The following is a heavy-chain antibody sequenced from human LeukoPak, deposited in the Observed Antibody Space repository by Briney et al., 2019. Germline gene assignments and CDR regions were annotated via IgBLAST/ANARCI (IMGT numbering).Heavy chain of an antibody. V-gene: IGHV4-34*01. CDR2: INHSGST. J-gene: IGHJ4*02. D-gene: IGHD3-10*01. Sequence: SETLTLTCAVYGGSFSGYYWSWIRQPPGKGLEWIGEINHSGSTNYNPSLKSRVTISVDTSKNQFSLKLSSVTAADTAVYYCARGITMVRGVTHYYFDYWGQGTLVTVSP. CDR1: GGSFSGYY. CDR3: ARGITMVRGVTHYYFDY.